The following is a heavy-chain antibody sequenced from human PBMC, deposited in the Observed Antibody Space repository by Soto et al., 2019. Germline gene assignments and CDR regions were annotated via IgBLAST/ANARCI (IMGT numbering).Heavy chain of an antibody. Sequence: GSLRLSCAASGFTFSSYAMSWVRQAPGKGLEWVSAISGSGGSTYYADSVKGRFTISRDNSKNTLYLQMNSLRAEDTAVYYCAKLDSYYDSSGSPHAFDIWGQGTMVTVSS. CDR1: GFTFSSYA. J-gene: IGHJ3*02. V-gene: IGHV3-23*01. CDR3: AKLDSYYDSSGSPHAFDI. D-gene: IGHD3-22*01. CDR2: ISGSGGST.